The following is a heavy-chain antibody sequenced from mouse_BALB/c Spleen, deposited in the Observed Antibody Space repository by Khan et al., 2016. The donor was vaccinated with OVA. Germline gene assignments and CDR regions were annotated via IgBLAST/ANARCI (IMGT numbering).Heavy chain of an antibody. CDR3: SREGLRGVGMDY. CDR1: GYTFTSYE. CDR2: IYPGVDSS. V-gene: IGHV1S33*01. Sequence: LQQSGPELVKPGALVKISCKATGYTFTSYEINWVKQRPGQGLDWIGWIYPGVDSSNYIEKFMGTATLTADKSSNTAYKQISRLTAENYAVYTCSREGLRGVGMDYCGQGTSVTVSS. J-gene: IGHJ4*01. D-gene: IGHD2-4*01.